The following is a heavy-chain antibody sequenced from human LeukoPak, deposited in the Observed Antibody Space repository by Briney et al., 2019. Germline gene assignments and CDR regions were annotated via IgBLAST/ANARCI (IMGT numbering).Heavy chain of an antibody. D-gene: IGHD3-3*01. J-gene: IGHJ4*02. CDR2: IYWNDDK. CDR1: GFSLSTRGVG. CDR3: AHRRHLYYDFWSGHPLFDY. Sequence: SGPTLVNPTQTLTLTCTFSGFSLSTRGVGVGWIRQPPGKALEWLALIYWNDDKRYSPSLKSRLTITKDTSKNQVVLTMTNMDPVDTATYYCAHRRHLYYDFWSGHPLFDYWGQGTLVTVSS. V-gene: IGHV2-5*01.